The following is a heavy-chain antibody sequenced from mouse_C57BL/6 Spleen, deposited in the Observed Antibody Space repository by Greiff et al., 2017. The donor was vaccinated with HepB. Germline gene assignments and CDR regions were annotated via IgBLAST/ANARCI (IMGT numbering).Heavy chain of an antibody. J-gene: IGHJ3*01. CDR3: ARWAGTGAY. V-gene: IGHV1-81*01. CDR2: IYPRSGNT. CDR1: GYTFTSYG. D-gene: IGHD4-1*01. Sequence: VQLQQSGAELARPGASVKLSCKASGYTFTSYGISWVKQRTGQGLEWIGEIYPRSGNTYYNEKFKGKATLTADKSSSTAYMELRSLTSEDSAVYFGARWAGTGAYWGQGTLVTVSA.